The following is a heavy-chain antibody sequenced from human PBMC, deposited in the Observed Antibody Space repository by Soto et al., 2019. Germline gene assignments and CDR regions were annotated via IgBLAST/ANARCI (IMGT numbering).Heavy chain of an antibody. Sequence: QVHLVQSGAEVKKPGASVIVSCKASGYTFTDHSLHWVRQAPGQGLEWMGWINPHSGVTVSAENFEGRVTMTRDTSINTVYVEIGWLRSDDTAMYYCALEMSTITYFHYWGQGTLLTVSS. D-gene: IGHD3-3*01. J-gene: IGHJ4*02. CDR3: ALEMSTITYFHY. CDR2: INPHSGVT. V-gene: IGHV1-2*02. CDR1: GYTFTDHS.